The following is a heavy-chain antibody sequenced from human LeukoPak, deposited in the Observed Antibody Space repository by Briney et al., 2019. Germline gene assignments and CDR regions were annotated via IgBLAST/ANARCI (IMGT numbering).Heavy chain of an antibody. CDR3: ARDLVATTKVWDY. D-gene: IGHD5-12*01. J-gene: IGHJ4*02. Sequence: SVKVSCKASGGTFSSYAISWVRQAPGQGLEWMGRIIPILGIANYAQKFQGRVTITADKSTSTACMELSSLRSEDTAVYYCARDLVATTKVWDYWGQGTLVAVSS. CDR1: GGTFSSYA. CDR2: IIPILGIA. V-gene: IGHV1-69*04.